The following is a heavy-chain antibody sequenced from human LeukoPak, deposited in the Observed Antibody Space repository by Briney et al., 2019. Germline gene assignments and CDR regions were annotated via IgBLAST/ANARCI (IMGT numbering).Heavy chain of an antibody. CDR3: ARSVNWGADGWFDP. CDR1: GYTFTSYD. CDR2: MNPNSGNT. V-gene: IGHV1-8*01. J-gene: IGHJ5*02. D-gene: IGHD7-27*01. Sequence: ASVKVSCKASGYTFTSYDINWVRQATGQGLEWKGWMNPNSGNTGYAQKFQGRVTMTRNTSISTAYMELSSLRSDDTAVYYCARSVNWGADGWFDPWGQGTLVTVSS.